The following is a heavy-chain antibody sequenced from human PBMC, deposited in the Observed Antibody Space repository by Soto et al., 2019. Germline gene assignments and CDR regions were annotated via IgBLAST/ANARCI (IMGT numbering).Heavy chain of an antibody. V-gene: IGHV2-5*01. D-gene: IGHD3-22*01. J-gene: IGHJ4*02. CDR3: AHMTGGYYYDSSGRSYFDY. Sequence: SGPTLVNPTQTPTLTCTFSGFSPSTSGVGVGWIRQPPGKALEWLALIYWNDDKRYSPSLKSRLTITKDTSKNQVVLTMTNMDPVDTATYYCAHMTGGYYYDSSGRSYFDYWGQGTLVTVSS. CDR1: GFSPSTSGVG. CDR2: IYWNDDK.